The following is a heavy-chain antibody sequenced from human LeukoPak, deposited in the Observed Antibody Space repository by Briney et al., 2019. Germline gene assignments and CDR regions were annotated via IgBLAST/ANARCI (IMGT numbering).Heavy chain of an antibody. J-gene: IGHJ4*02. V-gene: IGHV3-23*01. Sequence: VGSLRLSCAASGFTFSSYAMSWVRQAPGKGLEWVSAISGSGGSTCYADSVKGRFTISRDNSKNTLYLQMNSLRAEDTAVYYCAKGPDIAAAGMGEYYFDYWGQGTLVTVSS. CDR2: ISGSGGST. CDR3: AKGPDIAAAGMGEYYFDY. D-gene: IGHD6-13*01. CDR1: GFTFSSYA.